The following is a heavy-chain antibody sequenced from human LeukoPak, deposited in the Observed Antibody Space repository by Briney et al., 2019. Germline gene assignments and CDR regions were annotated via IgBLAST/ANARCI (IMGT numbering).Heavy chain of an antibody. V-gene: IGHV5-51*01. CDR1: GNTFTNYW. CDR2: IYPGDSET. J-gene: IGHJ4*02. D-gene: IGHD3-10*01. Sequence: GESLKISCKGSGNTFTNYWIGWVRQLLGKGLEWMGIIYPGDSETRYSPSFQGQVTISADKSISTAYLQWSSLKASDTAMYYCARLSRGVIITQLWNLLDYWGQGTLVTVSS. CDR3: ARLSRGVIITQLWNLLDY.